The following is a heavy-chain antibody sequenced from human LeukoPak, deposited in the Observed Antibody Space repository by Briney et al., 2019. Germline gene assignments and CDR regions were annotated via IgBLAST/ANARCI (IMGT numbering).Heavy chain of an antibody. V-gene: IGHV3-7*01. J-gene: IGHJ4*02. CDR3: AGDSAGNDY. CDR1: GFTFSTYW. CDR2: IKQDGSEK. D-gene: IGHD6-13*01. Sequence: GGSLRLSCEASGFTFSTYWMSWVRQAPGKGLEWVANIKQDGSEKYYVDSVKGRFTISRDNAKNSLYLQMNSLRAEDTAMYYCAGDSAGNDYWGQGTLVTVSS.